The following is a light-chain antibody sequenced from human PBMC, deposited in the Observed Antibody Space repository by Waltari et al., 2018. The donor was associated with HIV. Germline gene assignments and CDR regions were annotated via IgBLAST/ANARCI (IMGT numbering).Light chain of an antibody. CDR3: AAWDDSLNGPV. Sequence: QSVLTQPPSASGTPGQRVTISCSGRSSNIGSNYVNWYQQLPGTAPKLLIYSNDHRPSGVPARFSVSKSGTSASLAISGLQSGDEADYYCAAWDDSLNGPVFGGGTKLTVL. V-gene: IGLV1-44*01. J-gene: IGLJ2*01. CDR2: SND. CDR1: SSNIGSNY.